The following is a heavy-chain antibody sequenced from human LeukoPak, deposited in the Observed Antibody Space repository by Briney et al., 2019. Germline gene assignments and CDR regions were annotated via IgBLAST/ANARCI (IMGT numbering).Heavy chain of an antibody. J-gene: IGHJ4*02. CDR2: ISGSGDST. Sequence: GGSLRLSCAASGFTFSSYALSWVRQAPGKGLEWVSDISGSGDSTSYADSVKGRFTISGDNAKNTLYLQMNSLRADDTAVYYCARSRWLDAFDYWGQGTLVTVSS. V-gene: IGHV3-23*01. D-gene: IGHD6-19*01. CDR1: GFTFSSYA. CDR3: ARSRWLDAFDY.